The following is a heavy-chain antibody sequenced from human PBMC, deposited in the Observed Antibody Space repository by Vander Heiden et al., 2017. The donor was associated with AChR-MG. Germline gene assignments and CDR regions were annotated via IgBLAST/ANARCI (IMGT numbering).Heavy chain of an antibody. V-gene: IGHV3-23*01. CDR2: ISRSGDNT. Sequence: EVQLLESGGGLIQPGGSLRLSCAASGFPFRRYAMSWVRQAPGKGLQWVSAISRSGDNTYYADSVKGRFTISRDNSKNTLYLQMNSLRADDTAVYYCAKDLWPTYPYDSSGYYWGTFDVWGQGTMVTVSS. CDR3: AKDLWPTYPYDSSGYYWGTFDV. CDR1: GFPFRRYA. J-gene: IGHJ3*01. D-gene: IGHD3-22*01.